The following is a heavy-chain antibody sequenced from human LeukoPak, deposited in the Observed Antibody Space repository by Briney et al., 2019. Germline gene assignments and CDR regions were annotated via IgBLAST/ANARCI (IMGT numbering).Heavy chain of an antibody. CDR1: GFTFSSYG. Sequence: GGSLRLSCAASGFTFSSYGMSWVRQAPGKGLEWVGRIKAKAHGGTIEYAAPVKGRFTISRDDSKDTLYLQMNSLKTEDTAVYYCTTDGVGVEGATYDNWGQGTLVSVSS. J-gene: IGHJ4*02. D-gene: IGHD1-26*01. V-gene: IGHV3-15*01. CDR2: IKAKAHGGTI. CDR3: TTDGVGVEGATYDN.